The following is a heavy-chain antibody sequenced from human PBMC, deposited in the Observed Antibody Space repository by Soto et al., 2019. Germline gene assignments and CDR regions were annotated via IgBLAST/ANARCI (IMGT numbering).Heavy chain of an antibody. CDR1: GFTFSSYG. D-gene: IGHD5-12*01. V-gene: IGHV3-33*01. CDR2: IWYDGSNK. Sequence: QVQLVESGGGVVQPGRSLRLSCAASGFTFSSYGMHWVRQAPGKGLEWVAVIWYDGSNKYYADSVNGRFTISRDNSKNTLYLQMNSLRAEDTAVYYCARDGRDGYNYIDYWGQGTLVTVSS. J-gene: IGHJ4*02. CDR3: ARDGRDGYNYIDY.